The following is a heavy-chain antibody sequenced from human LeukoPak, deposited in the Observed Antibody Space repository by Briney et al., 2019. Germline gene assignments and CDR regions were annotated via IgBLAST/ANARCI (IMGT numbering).Heavy chain of an antibody. CDR2: ITRSGTTI. CDR1: GFNFSIYS. Sequence: GSLRLSCAASGFNFSIYSMNWVRQAPGKGLEWVSYITRSGTTIYYADSVKGRFTISRDNAKNSLYLQMNSLRVEDTAIYYCAGGDYNWNGFGPWGQGTLVTVSS. D-gene: IGHD1-20*01. V-gene: IGHV3-48*01. CDR3: AGGDYNWNGFGP. J-gene: IGHJ5*02.